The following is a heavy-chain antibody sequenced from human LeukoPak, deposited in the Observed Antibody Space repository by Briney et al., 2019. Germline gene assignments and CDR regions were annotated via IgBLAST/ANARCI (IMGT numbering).Heavy chain of an antibody. J-gene: IGHJ4*02. CDR1: GGTFSSYG. CDR2: IIPMLGIA. Sequence: GASVKVSCKASGGTFSSYGITWVRQAPGQGLEWMGRIIPMLGIAKFAQKFQGRVTITADKSTTTAYMELSSLRSEDTAVYYCARDRGWLQLRPRYYLDYWGQGTLVTVSS. CDR3: ARDRGWLQLRPRYYLDY. D-gene: IGHD5-24*01. V-gene: IGHV1-69*04.